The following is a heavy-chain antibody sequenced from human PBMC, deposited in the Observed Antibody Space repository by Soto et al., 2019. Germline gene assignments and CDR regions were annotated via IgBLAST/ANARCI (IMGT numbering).Heavy chain of an antibody. CDR1: GFTFSSYS. Sequence: PGGSLRLSCAASGFTFSSYSMNWVRQAPGKGLEWVSSISSRSSYIYYADSVKGRFTISRDNAKNSLYLQMNSLRAEDTAVYYCASDSRYCSSTSCYTFDYWGQGTLVTVSS. CDR2: ISSRSSYI. J-gene: IGHJ4*02. CDR3: ASDSRYCSSTSCYTFDY. V-gene: IGHV3-21*01. D-gene: IGHD2-2*02.